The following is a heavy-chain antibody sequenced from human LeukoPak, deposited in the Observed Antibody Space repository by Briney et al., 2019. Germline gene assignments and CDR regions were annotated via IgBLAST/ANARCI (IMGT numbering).Heavy chain of an antibody. CDR3: ARERRLLMGDYYFDY. V-gene: IGHV3-21*01. CDR1: GFTFSSYS. D-gene: IGHD3-16*01. J-gene: IGHJ4*02. Sequence: GGSLRLSCAASGFTFSSYSMKWVRQAPGKGLEWVSSISSSSSYIYYADSVKGRFTISRDNAKNSLYLQMNSLRAEDTAVYYCARERRLLMGDYYFDYWGEGTLVSVSS. CDR2: ISSSSSYI.